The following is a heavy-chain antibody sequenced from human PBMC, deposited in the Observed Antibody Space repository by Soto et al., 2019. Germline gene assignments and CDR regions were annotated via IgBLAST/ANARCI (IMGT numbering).Heavy chain of an antibody. D-gene: IGHD2-8*01. Sequence: PSETLSLTCAVSGGSISSTNGWSWVRQPPGKGLEWIGEIYHSGSTNYNSSLKSRVTISVDKSKNQFSLKLSSVTAADTAVYYCASMTNRPVDIWGQGTMVTVSS. CDR2: IYHSGST. J-gene: IGHJ3*02. V-gene: IGHV4-4*02. CDR3: ASMTNRPVDI. CDR1: GGSISSTNG.